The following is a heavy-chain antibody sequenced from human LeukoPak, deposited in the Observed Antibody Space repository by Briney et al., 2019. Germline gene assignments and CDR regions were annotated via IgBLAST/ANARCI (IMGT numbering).Heavy chain of an antibody. D-gene: IGHD3-10*01. CDR2: INAGNGNT. CDR1: GYTFTSYA. Sequence: GASVKVSCKASGYTFTSYAMHWVRQAPGQRLEWMGWINAGNGNTKYSQKFQGRVTITRDTSASTAYMELSSLRSEDTAVYYCARWGFTMVRGVPYFDYWGQGTLVTVSS. V-gene: IGHV1-3*01. CDR3: ARWGFTMVRGVPYFDY. J-gene: IGHJ4*02.